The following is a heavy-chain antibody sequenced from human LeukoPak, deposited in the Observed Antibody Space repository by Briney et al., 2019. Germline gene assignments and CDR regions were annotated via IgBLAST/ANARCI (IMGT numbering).Heavy chain of an antibody. D-gene: IGHD2/OR15-2a*01. CDR1: GDSISIYY. CDR3: ARSFDTNAFDI. Sequence: SETLSPTCTVSGDSISIYYWSWIRQPAGRGLEWIGRIYSSGNTNYNPSLKSRVTMSVDTSKNQFSLNLRSVTTADTAVYYCARSFDTNAFDIWGQGTMVTVSS. J-gene: IGHJ3*02. CDR2: IYSSGNT. V-gene: IGHV4-4*07.